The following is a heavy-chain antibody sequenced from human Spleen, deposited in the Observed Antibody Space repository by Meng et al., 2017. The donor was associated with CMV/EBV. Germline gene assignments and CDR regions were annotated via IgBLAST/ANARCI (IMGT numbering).Heavy chain of an antibody. CDR2: IYYSGST. D-gene: IGHD6-6*01. V-gene: IGHV4-39*01. CDR1: GASIGSSSYY. Sequence: VSGASIGSSSYYWGWVRQPPGKGLEWIGTIYYSGSTYYNPSLKSRVTISVDTSKNQFSLKLRSVTAADTAVYYCARPIAARPDWFDPWGQGTLVTVSS. J-gene: IGHJ5*02. CDR3: ARPIAARPDWFDP.